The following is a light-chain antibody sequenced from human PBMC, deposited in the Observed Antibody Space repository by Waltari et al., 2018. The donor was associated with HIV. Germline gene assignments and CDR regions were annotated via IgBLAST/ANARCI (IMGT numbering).Light chain of an antibody. CDR3: MIWHSSAWV. V-gene: IGLV5-45*03. J-gene: IGLJ3*02. CDR1: SGINVGTYR. CDR2: YESDSNK. Sequence: QAVLTQPSSLSASPGASASLTCTLRSGINVGTYRISWFQQKPGSPPQFLLRYESDSNKQQGSGVPSRFSGSKDVSANAGILLISGLQSEDEADYYCMIWHSSAWVFGGGTRLTVL.